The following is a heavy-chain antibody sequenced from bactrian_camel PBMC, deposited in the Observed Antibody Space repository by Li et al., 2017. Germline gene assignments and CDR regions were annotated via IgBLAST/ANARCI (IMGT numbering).Heavy chain of an antibody. Sequence: HVQLVESGGGSVQAGGSLRLSCVASLSTYDNQCMGWFRQGPGKEREGVAVRDTDGTTAYADSVKGRFTISQDSAQNTLYLQMDSLKHKDTAVYYCAAPRPYCSGDACCTLTYLARVGYRGQGTQVTVS. CDR2: RDTDGTT. D-gene: IGHD2*01. CDR3: AAPRPYCSGDACCTLTYLARVGY. J-gene: IGHJ6*01. CDR1: LSTYDNQC. V-gene: IGHV3S55*01.